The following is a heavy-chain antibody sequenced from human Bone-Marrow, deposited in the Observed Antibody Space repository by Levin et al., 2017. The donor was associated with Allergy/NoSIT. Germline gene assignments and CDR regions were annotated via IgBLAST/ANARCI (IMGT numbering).Heavy chain of an antibody. CDR3: ARTGQSNPYTYYYDSSGYYWYGYYGMDV. D-gene: IGHD3-22*01. CDR1: GYTFTSYD. J-gene: IGHJ6*02. V-gene: IGHV1-8*01. Sequence: GESLKISCKASGYTFTSYDINWVRQATGQGLEWMGWMNPNSGNTGYAQKFQGRVTMTRNTSISTAYMELSSLRSEDTAVYYCARTGQSNPYTYYYDSSGYYWYGYYGMDVWGQGTTVTVSS. CDR2: MNPNSGNT.